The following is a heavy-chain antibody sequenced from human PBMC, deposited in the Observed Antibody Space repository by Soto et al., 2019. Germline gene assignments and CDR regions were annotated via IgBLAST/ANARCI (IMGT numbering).Heavy chain of an antibody. Sequence: QVQLVQSGAEVKKPGSSVKVSCKASGGTFSSYAISWVRQAPGQGLEWMGGIIPIFGTANYAQKFQGRVTITADESTSTAYMGVRSLRSEDRALFYWARDSVGYGWLHLGMGAFDIWGQGTMVTVSS. CDR1: GGTFSSYA. J-gene: IGHJ3*02. V-gene: IGHV1-69*12. D-gene: IGHD3-16*01. CDR2: IIPIFGTA. CDR3: ARDSVGYGWLHLGMGAFDI.